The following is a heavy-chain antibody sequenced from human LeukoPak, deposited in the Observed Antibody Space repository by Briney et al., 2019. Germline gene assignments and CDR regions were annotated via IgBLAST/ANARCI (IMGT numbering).Heavy chain of an antibody. CDR3: ARNGLVRGGVYWFDP. Sequence: SETLSLTCTVSGGSISSGSYYWSWIRQPAGKGLEWIGRIYTSGSTNYNPSLKSRVTISVDTSKNQFSLKLSSVTAADTAVYYCARNGLVRGGVYWFDPWGQGTLVTVSS. CDR1: GGSISSGSYY. CDR2: IYTSGST. D-gene: IGHD6-13*01. V-gene: IGHV4-61*02. J-gene: IGHJ5*02.